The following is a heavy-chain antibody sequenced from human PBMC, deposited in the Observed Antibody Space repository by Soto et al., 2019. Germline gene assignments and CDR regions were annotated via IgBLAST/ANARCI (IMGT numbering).Heavy chain of an antibody. V-gene: IGHV1-46*01. J-gene: IGHJ6*02. CDR3: ATRGSGWGEVYYYRMDV. CDR2: INPSGGST. Sequence: ASVKVSCKASGYTFTSYYMHWVRQAPGQGLEWMGIINPSGGSTSYAQKFQGRVTMTRDTSTSTVYMELSSLRSEDTAVYYCATRGSGWGEVYYYRMDVWGQGTTVTVSS. D-gene: IGHD6-19*01. CDR1: GYTFTSYY.